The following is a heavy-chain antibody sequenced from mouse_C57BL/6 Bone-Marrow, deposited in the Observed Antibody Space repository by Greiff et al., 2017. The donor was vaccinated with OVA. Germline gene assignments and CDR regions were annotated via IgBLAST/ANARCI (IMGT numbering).Heavy chain of an antibody. CDR2: LWSGGST. CDR3: ARNDYDWFAY. CDR1: GFSFTSSG. J-gene: IGHJ3*01. D-gene: IGHD2-4*01. V-gene: IGHV2-2*01. Sequence: VKLQESGPGLVQPSQSLSITCTVSGFSFTSSGVHWVRQSPGKGLEWLGVLWSGGSTDYNAAFISRLSISKDNSKSQVFFKMNSLQADDTAIYYCARNDYDWFAYGGQGTLVTVSA.